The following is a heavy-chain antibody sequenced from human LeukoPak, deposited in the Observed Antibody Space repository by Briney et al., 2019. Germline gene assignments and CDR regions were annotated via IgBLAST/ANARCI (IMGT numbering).Heavy chain of an antibody. D-gene: IGHD4-17*01. V-gene: IGHV4-34*01. CDR3: ARGVPSVRYLDL. CDR2: INHSGST. Sequence: SETLSLTCAVYGGSFSGYYWSWIRQPPGKGLEWIGEINHSGSTNYNPSLKSRVTISVDTSKNQFSLNLSSVTAADTAVYYCARGVPSVRYLDLWGRGTLVIVSS. J-gene: IGHJ2*01. CDR1: GGSFSGYY.